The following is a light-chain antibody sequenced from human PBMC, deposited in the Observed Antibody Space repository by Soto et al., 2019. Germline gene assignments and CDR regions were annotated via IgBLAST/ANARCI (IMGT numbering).Light chain of an antibody. J-gene: IGKJ2*01. V-gene: IGKV1-39*01. CDR1: QMIINF. Sequence: IQLTQSPSSVSEYVGDRVTITCRASQMIINFLNWYPQKPGKAPTLLIYAASSLLSGVPSRFSVSGAEKDFTFTITSLQPEDFATYYCQQSYRAPYTFGQGTKLKIK. CDR3: QQSYRAPYT. CDR2: AAS.